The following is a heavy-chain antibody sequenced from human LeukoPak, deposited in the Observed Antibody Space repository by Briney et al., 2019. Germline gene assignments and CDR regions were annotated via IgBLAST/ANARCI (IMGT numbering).Heavy chain of an antibody. Sequence: PSETLSLTCTVSGGSISSGSYYWSWIRQPAGKGLEWIGRIYTSGSTNYNPSLKSRVTISVDTSKNQFSLKLSSVTAADTAVYYCARHRRELLGYFQHWGQGTLVTVSS. V-gene: IGHV4-61*02. CDR3: ARHRRELLGYFQH. CDR1: GGSISSGSYY. J-gene: IGHJ1*01. CDR2: IYTSGST. D-gene: IGHD1-26*01.